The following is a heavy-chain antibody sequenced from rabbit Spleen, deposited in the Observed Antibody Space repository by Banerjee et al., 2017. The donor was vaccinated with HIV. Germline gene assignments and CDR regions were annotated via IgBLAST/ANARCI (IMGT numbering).Heavy chain of an antibody. D-gene: IGHD6-1*01. CDR1: GFDFSTYS. J-gene: IGHJ4*01. Sequence: QEQLVESGGGLVQPGGFLKVSFKASGFDFSTYSMSSVRQAPGNGLEWIGYIVPVFGVSYYAIWVNGRFTISSHNAQNTLYLQLNSLTAADTATYFCVREAGYGGYGDGNLWGPGTLVTVS. CDR3: VREAGYGGYGDGNL. V-gene: IGHV1S47*01. CDR2: IVPVFGVS.